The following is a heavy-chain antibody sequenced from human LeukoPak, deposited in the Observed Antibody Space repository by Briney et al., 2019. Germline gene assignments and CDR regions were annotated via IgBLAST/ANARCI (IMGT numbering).Heavy chain of an antibody. V-gene: IGHV3-21*01. Sequence: PGRSLRLSWVASGFSFNSYNMNWARQAPGKWTEWISSITSSGSRTFYADSVKGRFTISRDNAENSLYLQMNSLRVEDSAVYFCARDPYSGSYGDYYLYYMDVWGKGTTVTVSS. CDR2: ITSSGSRT. CDR1: GFSFNSYN. CDR3: ARDPYSGSYGDYYLYYMDV. J-gene: IGHJ6*03. D-gene: IGHD1-26*01.